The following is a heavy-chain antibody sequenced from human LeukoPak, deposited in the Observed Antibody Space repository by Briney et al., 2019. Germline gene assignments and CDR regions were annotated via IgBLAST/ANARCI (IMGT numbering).Heavy chain of an antibody. V-gene: IGHV3-7*01. J-gene: IGHJ4*02. CDR2: IKQDGSEK. CDR3: ARRKYNWNYFRDY. CDR1: GFTFSSYW. Sequence: GGSLRLSCAASGFTFSSYWMSWVRQAPGKGLEWVANIKQDGSEKYYVDSVKGRFTISRDNAKNSLYLQMNSLRAEDTAVYYCARRKYNWNYFRDYWGQGTLVTVSS. D-gene: IGHD1-7*01.